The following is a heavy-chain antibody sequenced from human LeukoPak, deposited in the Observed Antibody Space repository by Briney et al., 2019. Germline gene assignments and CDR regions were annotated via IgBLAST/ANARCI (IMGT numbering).Heavy chain of an antibody. CDR1: GYTLTELS. Sequence: ASVTVSCTVSGYTLTELSMHWVRQAPGKGLEWMGGFDPEDGETIYAQKFQGRVTITADESTSTAYMELSSLRSEDTAVYYCARAYGRDGYNLDYWGQGTLVTVSS. V-gene: IGHV1-24*01. J-gene: IGHJ4*02. CDR2: FDPEDGET. D-gene: IGHD5-24*01. CDR3: ARAYGRDGYNLDY.